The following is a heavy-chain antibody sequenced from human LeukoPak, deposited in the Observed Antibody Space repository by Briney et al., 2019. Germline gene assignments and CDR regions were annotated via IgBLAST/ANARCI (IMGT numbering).Heavy chain of an antibody. CDR2: IIPILGIA. D-gene: IGHD1/OR15-1a*01. V-gene: IGHV1-69*04. Sequence: GASVKVSCKASGGTFSSYAISWVRQAPGQGLEWMGMIIPILGIANYAQKFQGRVTITADKSTSTAYMELSSLRSEDTAVYYCASMEQSTPSYWGQGTLVTVSS. CDR3: ASMEQSTPSY. J-gene: IGHJ4*02. CDR1: GGTFSSYA.